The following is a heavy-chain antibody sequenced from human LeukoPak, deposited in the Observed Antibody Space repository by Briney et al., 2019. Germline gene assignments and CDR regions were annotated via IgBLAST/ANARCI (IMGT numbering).Heavy chain of an antibody. Sequence: SETLSLTCTASGAPISRFYWNWVRQPPGQGLEWIGNIYHGVPTFFNPSLRSRVTLSVDTSKTQFSLQLASVTAADTAVYYCVQTTGWPGFDYWGQGILVTVSS. CDR1: GAPISRFY. V-gene: IGHV4-4*09. CDR3: VQTTGWPGFDY. CDR2: IYHGVPT. J-gene: IGHJ4*02. D-gene: IGHD6-19*01.